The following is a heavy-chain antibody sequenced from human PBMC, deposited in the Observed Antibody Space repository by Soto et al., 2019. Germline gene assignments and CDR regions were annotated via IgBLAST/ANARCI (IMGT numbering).Heavy chain of an antibody. Sequence: SETLSLTCTVSGGSISSYYWSWIRQPPGKGLEWIGYIYYSGSTNYNPSLKSRVTISVATSKNQFSLKLSSVTAADTAVYYCARARASNYDVWSGYWVPWFDPWGQGTLVTVSS. CDR3: ARARASNYDVWSGYWVPWFDP. V-gene: IGHV4-59*01. CDR1: GGSISSYY. D-gene: IGHD3-3*01. CDR2: IYYSGST. J-gene: IGHJ5*02.